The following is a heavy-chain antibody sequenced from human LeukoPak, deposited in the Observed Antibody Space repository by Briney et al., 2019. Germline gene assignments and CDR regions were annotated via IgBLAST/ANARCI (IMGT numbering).Heavy chain of an antibody. CDR1: GFTFSSHA. CDR2: ISDSGTNT. CDR3: AKDRVGVTAMGALHY. V-gene: IGHV3-23*01. D-gene: IGHD1-26*01. J-gene: IGHJ4*02. Sequence: GGSLRLSCAASGFTFSSHAMSWVRQAPGKGLEWLSVISDSGTNTYYADSVKGRVTISRDNSKNTLYLQMNSLRAEDTAVYYCAKDRVGVTAMGALHYWGQGTLVTVSS.